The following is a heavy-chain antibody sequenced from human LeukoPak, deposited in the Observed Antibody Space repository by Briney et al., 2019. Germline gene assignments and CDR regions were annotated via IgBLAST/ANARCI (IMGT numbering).Heavy chain of an antibody. V-gene: IGHV3-30*02. CDR2: IWYGGSNK. J-gene: IGHJ6*03. CDR3: AKGSKLGYCSGGSCPLQFPQSLYMDV. CDR1: GFTFSSYG. D-gene: IGHD2-15*01. Sequence: GGSLRLSCAASGFTFSSYGMHWVRQAPGKGLEWVAVIWYGGSNKYYADSVKGRFTISRDNSKNTLYLQMNSLRAEDTAVYYCAKGSKLGYCSGGSCPLQFPQSLYMDVWGKGTTVTVSS.